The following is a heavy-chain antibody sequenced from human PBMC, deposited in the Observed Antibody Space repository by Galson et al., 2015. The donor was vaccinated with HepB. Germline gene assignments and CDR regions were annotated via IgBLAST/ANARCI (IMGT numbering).Heavy chain of an antibody. Sequence: SVKVSCKASGFTFTSSAVQWVRQARGQRLEWIGWIVVGSGNTNYAQKFQERVTITRDMSTSTAYMELSSLRSEDTAVYYCAAEVGATGWDLFDYWGQGTLVTVSS. CDR2: IVVGSGNT. D-gene: IGHD1-26*01. J-gene: IGHJ4*02. V-gene: IGHV1-58*01. CDR3: AAEVGATGWDLFDY. CDR1: GFTFTSSA.